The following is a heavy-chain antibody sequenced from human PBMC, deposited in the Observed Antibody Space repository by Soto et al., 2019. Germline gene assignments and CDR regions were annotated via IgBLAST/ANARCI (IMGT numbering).Heavy chain of an antibody. J-gene: IGHJ4*02. CDR3: AKTVITPGDN. D-gene: IGHD4-17*01. CDR2: ISYDGSSK. V-gene: IGHV3-30-3*02. Sequence: QVQLVESGGGMVQPGRSLRLSCAGTGFTFSGHVLHWVRQAPGKGLEWVATISYDGSSKYYADSVKGRFTTSRDNSKNTLYLQMNSLRAEDTAVYYCAKTVITPGDNWGQGTLVTVSS. CDR1: GFTFSGHV.